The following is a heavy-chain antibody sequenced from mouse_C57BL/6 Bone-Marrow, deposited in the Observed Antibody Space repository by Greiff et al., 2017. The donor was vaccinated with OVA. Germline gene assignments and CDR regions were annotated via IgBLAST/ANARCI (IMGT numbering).Heavy chain of an antibody. D-gene: IGHD1-1*01. CDR1: GYAFSSSW. J-gene: IGHJ1*03. Sequence: VQLQESGPELVKPGASVKISCKASGYAFSSSWMNWVKQRPGKGLEWIGRIYPGDGATNYNGKFKGKATLTADKSSSTAYMQLSSLTSEDSAVYVGAARYNGSSYGYFDVWGTGTTVTVSA. V-gene: IGHV1-82*01. CDR2: IYPGDGAT. CDR3: AARYNGSSYGYFDV.